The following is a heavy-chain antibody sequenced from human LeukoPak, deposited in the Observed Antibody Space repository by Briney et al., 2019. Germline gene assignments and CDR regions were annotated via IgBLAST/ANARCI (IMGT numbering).Heavy chain of an antibody. J-gene: IGHJ4*02. Sequence: PSETLSLTCTVSGYSISRGYHWGWVRQPPGKGLEWIGSVHHSGSTYYNPSLKSRLTISADTSENQFSLRLDSVTAADTAVYYCARVNFNPDYWGQGTLVTVSS. CDR3: ARVNFNPDY. CDR2: VHHSGST. CDR1: GYSISRGYH. D-gene: IGHD1-14*01. V-gene: IGHV4-38-2*02.